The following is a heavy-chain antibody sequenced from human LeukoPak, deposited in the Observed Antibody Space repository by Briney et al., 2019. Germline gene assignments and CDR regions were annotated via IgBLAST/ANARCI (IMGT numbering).Heavy chain of an antibody. Sequence: SETLSLTCAVYGGSFSGYHWSWIRQPPGKGLEWIGEINHSGSTNYNPSLKSRVTISVDTSKNQFSLKLSSVTAADTAVYYCARVRRYCSGGSCYSYGMDVWGKGTTVTVSS. V-gene: IGHV4-34*01. J-gene: IGHJ6*04. CDR2: INHSGST. D-gene: IGHD2-15*01. CDR1: GGSFSGYH. CDR3: ARVRRYCSGGSCYSYGMDV.